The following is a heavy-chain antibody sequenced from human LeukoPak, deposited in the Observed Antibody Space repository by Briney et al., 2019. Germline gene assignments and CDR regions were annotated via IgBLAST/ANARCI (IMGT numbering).Heavy chain of an antibody. CDR2: IYSGGST. V-gene: IGHV3-53*01. Sequence: GGSLRLSCAASGFSVSKNYMSWVRQTPGKGLEWVSLIYSGGSTYYAASVKGRFTISRDSSKDTAYLHLNSLRAEDTAVYYCARDTFYDSSGNPYYFDSWGQGTLVTVSS. CDR1: GFSVSKNY. J-gene: IGHJ4*02. D-gene: IGHD3-22*01. CDR3: ARDTFYDSSGNPYYFDS.